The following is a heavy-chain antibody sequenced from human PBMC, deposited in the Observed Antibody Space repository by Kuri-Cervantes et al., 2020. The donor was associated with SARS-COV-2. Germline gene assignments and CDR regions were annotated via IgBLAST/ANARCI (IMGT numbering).Heavy chain of an antibody. V-gene: IGHV4-39*01. CDR1: GGSISSSSYY. D-gene: IGHD2-2*01. Sequence: SETLSLTCTVSGGSISSSSYYWGWIRQPPGKGLEWIGSIYYSGSTYYNPSLKSRVTISVDTSKNQFSLKLSSVTAADTAVYYCARSRGYCSSTSCFYYYGMDVWCQGTTVTVSS. CDR2: IYYSGST. CDR3: ARSRGYCSSTSCFYYYGMDV. J-gene: IGHJ6*02.